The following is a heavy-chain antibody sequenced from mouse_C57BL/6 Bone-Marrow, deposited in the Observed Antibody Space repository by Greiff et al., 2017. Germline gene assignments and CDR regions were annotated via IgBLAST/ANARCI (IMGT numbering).Heavy chain of an antibody. V-gene: IGHV14-4*01. CDR1: GFNIKDDY. Sequence: EVQLQQPGAELVRPGASVKLSCTASGFNIKDDYMHWVKQRPEQGLEWIGWIDPENGDTEYASKFQGKATITADTSSNTAYLQLSSLTCEDTAVYYCTSYGRFDYWGQGTTLTVSA. J-gene: IGHJ2*01. CDR3: TSYGRFDY. CDR2: IDPENGDT. D-gene: IGHD1-1*01.